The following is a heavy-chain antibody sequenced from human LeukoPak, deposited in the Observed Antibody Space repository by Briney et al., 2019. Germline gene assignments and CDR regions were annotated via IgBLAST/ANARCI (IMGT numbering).Heavy chain of an antibody. CDR3: ARYRGYSYGYDV. CDR1: GYTFTGYY. Sequence: ASVKVSCKASGYTFTGYYMHWVRQAPGQGLEWMGWINPNSGGTNYAQKFQGRVTMTRDTSISIAYMELSRLRSDDTAVYYCARYRGYSYGYDVWGQGTLVTVSS. CDR2: INPNSGGT. V-gene: IGHV1-2*02. D-gene: IGHD5-18*01. J-gene: IGHJ1*01.